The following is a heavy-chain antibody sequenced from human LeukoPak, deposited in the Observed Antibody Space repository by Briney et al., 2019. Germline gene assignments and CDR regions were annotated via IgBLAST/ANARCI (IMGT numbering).Heavy chain of an antibody. J-gene: IGHJ4*02. CDR2: IYYSGST. CDR3: ARHADYYDSSAFDY. CDR1: GGSISSYY. Sequence: SETLSLTCTVSGGSISSYYWSWVRQPPGKGLEWIGYIYYSGSTKYNPSLKSRVTISVDTSKNQFSLKLSSVTAADTAVYYCARHADYYDSSAFDYWGQGTLVTVSS. V-gene: IGHV4-59*08. D-gene: IGHD3-22*01.